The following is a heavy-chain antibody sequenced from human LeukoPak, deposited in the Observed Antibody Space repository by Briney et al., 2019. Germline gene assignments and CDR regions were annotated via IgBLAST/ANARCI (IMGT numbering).Heavy chain of an antibody. Sequence: GRSLRLSCALSGLTFSSYAMSWVRQSPGHGLECVSSISGSGGSTSYTDSVTARFTLSRDNSKSTLYLQMNSLRAEDTAVYYCAKVRRMASIPAGAFDIWGQGTMVAVSS. CDR1: GLTFSSYA. CDR3: AKVRRMASIPAGAFDI. D-gene: IGHD5-24*01. J-gene: IGHJ3*02. V-gene: IGHV3-23*01. CDR2: ISGSGGST.